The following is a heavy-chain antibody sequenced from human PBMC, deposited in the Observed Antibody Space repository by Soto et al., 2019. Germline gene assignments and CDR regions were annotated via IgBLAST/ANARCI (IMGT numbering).Heavy chain of an antibody. J-gene: IGHJ4*02. CDR2: IVVGSGNT. D-gene: IGHD6-19*01. V-gene: IGHV1-58*01. CDR3: AAGLRVSSGWYTHFDY. Sequence: GASVKVSCKASGFTFTSSAVQWVRQARGQRLEWIGWIVVGSGNTNYAQKFQERVTITRDMSTSTAYMELSSLRSEDTAVYYCAAGLRVSSGWYTHFDYWGQGTLVTVSS. CDR1: GFTFTSSA.